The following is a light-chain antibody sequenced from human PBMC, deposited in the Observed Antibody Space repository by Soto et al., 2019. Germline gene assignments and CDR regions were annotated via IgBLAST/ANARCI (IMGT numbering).Light chain of an antibody. Sequence: DIQMTHSPSSLSAAVGDRITITCRTSQPISEYLNWYQQKPGKAPSLLIYTSSNLQTGVPSRFSGSGSGTHFTLTINSLQPEDFATYYCQQSYNTPRTFGQGTKVDIK. V-gene: IGKV1-39*01. J-gene: IGKJ1*01. CDR3: QQSYNTPRT. CDR2: TSS. CDR1: QPISEY.